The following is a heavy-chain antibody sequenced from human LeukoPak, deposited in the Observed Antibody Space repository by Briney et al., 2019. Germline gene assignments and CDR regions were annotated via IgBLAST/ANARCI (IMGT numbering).Heavy chain of an antibody. CDR1: GASINDFY. Sequence: SETLSLTCAVSGASINDFYWTWIRQPPGKGLEWIGYVYYGGSTNYNPSLKSRVSMSVDTSKNQFSLTLTSVTVADTAFYYCARGGIRGYSAFDNLDFWGLGTHVTVSS. CDR2: VYYGGST. V-gene: IGHV4-59*01. CDR3: ARGGIRGYSAFDNLDF. J-gene: IGHJ4*02. D-gene: IGHD5-12*01.